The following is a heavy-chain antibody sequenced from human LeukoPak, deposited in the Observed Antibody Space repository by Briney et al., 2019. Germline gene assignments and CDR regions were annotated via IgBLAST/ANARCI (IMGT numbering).Heavy chain of an antibody. CDR1: GFTFSINS. D-gene: IGHD2-15*01. J-gene: IGHJ4*02. Sequence: GGSLRLSCAAPGFTFSINSMHCVRQVPEKGLVWVSRINSDGRSTNYADSVKGRFTISRDNAKNTLYLQMNSLRAEDTAVYYCAVNGVAAYYFDYWGQGTLVTVSS. CDR2: INSDGRST. CDR3: AVNGVAAYYFDY. V-gene: IGHV3-74*01.